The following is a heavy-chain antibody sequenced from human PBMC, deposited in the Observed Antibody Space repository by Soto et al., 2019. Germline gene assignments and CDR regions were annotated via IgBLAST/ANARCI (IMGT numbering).Heavy chain of an antibody. J-gene: IGHJ4*02. V-gene: IGHV4-31*03. CDR2: IYYSGST. Sequence: QVQLQESGPGLVKPSQTLSLTCTVSGGSISSGGYYWSWIRQHPGKGLEWIGYIYYSGSTYYNPSPXSXXTISVDTSKNQFSLKLSSVTAADTAVYYCARDVPRGGNLDYWGQGTLVTVSS. CDR3: ARDVPRGGNLDY. CDR1: GGSISSGGYY. D-gene: IGHD3-16*01.